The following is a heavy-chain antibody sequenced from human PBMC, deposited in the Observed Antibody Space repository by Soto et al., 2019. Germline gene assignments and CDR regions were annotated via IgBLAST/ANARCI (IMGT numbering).Heavy chain of an antibody. CDR3: ARGGGEYCSGGSCYSGY. D-gene: IGHD2-15*01. J-gene: IGHJ4*02. V-gene: IGHV3-53*02. Sequence: EVQLVETGGGLIQPGGSLRLSCAASGFTVSSNYMSWVRQAPGKGLEWVSVIYSGGSTYYADSVKGRFTISRDNSKNTLYLQMNSLRAEDTAVYYCARGGGEYCSGGSCYSGYWGQGTLVTVSS. CDR1: GFTVSSNY. CDR2: IYSGGST.